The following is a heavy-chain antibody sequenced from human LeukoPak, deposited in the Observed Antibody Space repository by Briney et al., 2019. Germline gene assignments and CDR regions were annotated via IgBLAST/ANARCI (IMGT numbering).Heavy chain of an antibody. Sequence: SETLSLTCTVSGGSTSSYYWSWIRQPPGKGLEWIGYIYYSGSTNYNPSLKSRVTISVDTSKNQFSLKLSSVTAADTAVYYCAREESSSWYINAFDIWGQGTMVTVSS. CDR1: GGSTSSYY. D-gene: IGHD6-13*01. CDR2: IYYSGST. CDR3: AREESSSWYINAFDI. J-gene: IGHJ3*02. V-gene: IGHV4-59*01.